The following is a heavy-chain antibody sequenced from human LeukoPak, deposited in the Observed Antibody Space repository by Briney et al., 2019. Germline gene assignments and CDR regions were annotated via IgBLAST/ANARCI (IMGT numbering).Heavy chain of an antibody. CDR1: GGSISSGGYY. CDR2: IYYSGST. V-gene: IGHV4-31*03. D-gene: IGHD4-23*01. CDR3: ARKDYGGTPTFDY. Sequence: AQTLSLTCTVSGGSISSGGYYWSWIRQHPGKGLEWIGYIYYSGSTYYNPSLKSRVTISVDTPKNQFSLKLSSVTAADTAVYYCARKDYGGTPTFDYWGQGTLVTVSS. J-gene: IGHJ4*02.